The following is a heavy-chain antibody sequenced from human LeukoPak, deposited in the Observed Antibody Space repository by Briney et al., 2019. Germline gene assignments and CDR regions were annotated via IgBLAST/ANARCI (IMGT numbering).Heavy chain of an antibody. Sequence: GASVKVSCKASGYTFTGYYIHWVRQAPGQGLEWMGRINPNSGGTNYAQKFQGRVTMTRDTSISTAYTDLSRLRSDDTAVYYCARSEGTTLKFDYWGQGTLVTVSS. J-gene: IGHJ4*02. V-gene: IGHV1-2*06. CDR1: GYTFTGYY. D-gene: IGHD1-7*01. CDR2: INPNSGGT. CDR3: ARSEGTTLKFDY.